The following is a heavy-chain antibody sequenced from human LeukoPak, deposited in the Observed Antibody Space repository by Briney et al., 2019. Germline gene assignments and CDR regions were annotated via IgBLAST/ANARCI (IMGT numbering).Heavy chain of an antibody. Sequence: SETLSLTCTVSGGSISSSSYYWDWIRQSPGKGLEWIGNIYYDGSTHYNPSLKSRVTISVDTSKNQFSLKLSSVTPADTALYYCARQGEYTTSLGRKQFDYWGQGTLVTVSS. CDR1: GGSISSSSYY. V-gene: IGHV4-39*01. CDR2: IYYDGST. J-gene: IGHJ4*02. CDR3: ARQGEYTTSLGRKQFDY. D-gene: IGHD3-16*01.